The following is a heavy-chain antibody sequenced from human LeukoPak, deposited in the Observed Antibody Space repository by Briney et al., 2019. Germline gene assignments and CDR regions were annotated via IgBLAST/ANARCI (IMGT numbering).Heavy chain of an antibody. CDR1: GLSFNTYA. CDR3: ARALDV. V-gene: IGHV3-30*04. CDR2: ISYDGSYT. J-gene: IGHJ6*04. Sequence: XGSLRLSCVDSGLSFNTYAMHWVRQAPGKGLEGVAAISYDGSYTYYRDSVRGRFTISRDNSKNTMYLQMNSLRAEDTAMYYCARALDVWGKGTTVTVSS.